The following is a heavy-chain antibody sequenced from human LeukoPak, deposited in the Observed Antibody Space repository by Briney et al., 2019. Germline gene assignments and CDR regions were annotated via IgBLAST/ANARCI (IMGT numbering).Heavy chain of an antibody. CDR2: ISTGSSSM. Sequence: GGSLRLSCTASGFTFSGYTMNWVRQAPGKGLEWVSSISTGSSSMFFADSVKGRFTISRDNAKNSVFLQMNSLRVEDTALYYCARAGSVTSPVDYWGHGALVTVSS. CDR1: GFTFSGYT. J-gene: IGHJ4*01. V-gene: IGHV3-21*06. CDR3: ARAGSVTSPVDY. D-gene: IGHD2-21*02.